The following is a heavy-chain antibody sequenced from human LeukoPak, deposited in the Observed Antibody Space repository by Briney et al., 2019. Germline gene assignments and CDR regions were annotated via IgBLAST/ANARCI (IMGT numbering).Heavy chain of an antibody. CDR2: ISAYNGNT. J-gene: IGHJ4*02. CDR3: ARDWSYDSSGYSGY. V-gene: IGHV1-18*01. CDR1: GYTFTSYG. Sequence: ASVKVSCKASGYTFTSYGISWVRQAPGQGLEWTGWISAYNGNTNYAQKLQGRVTMTTDTSTSTAYMELRSLRSDDTAVYYCARDWSYDSSGYSGYWGQGTLVTVSS. D-gene: IGHD3-22*01.